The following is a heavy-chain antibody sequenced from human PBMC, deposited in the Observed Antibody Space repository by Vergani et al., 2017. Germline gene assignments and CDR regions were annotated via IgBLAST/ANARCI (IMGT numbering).Heavy chain of an antibody. Sequence: QVQLQESGPGLVKPSQTLSLTCTVSGGSISSGGYYWSWIRQPAGKGLEWIGRIYTIGSTNYNPSLKSRVTMSVDTSKNQFSLKLSSVTAADTAVYYCARYCSSTSCYQGGFDYWGQGTLVTVSS. V-gene: IGHV4-61*02. CDR2: IYTIGST. CDR3: ARYCSSTSCYQGGFDY. J-gene: IGHJ4*02. D-gene: IGHD2-2*01. CDR1: GGSISSGGYY.